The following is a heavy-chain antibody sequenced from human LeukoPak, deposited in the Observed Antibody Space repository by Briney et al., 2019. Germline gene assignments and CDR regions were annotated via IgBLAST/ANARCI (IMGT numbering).Heavy chain of an antibody. CDR2: MNPNSGGGGA. V-gene: IGHV1-2*02. Sequence: GASVKVSCKASGYTFIGYYIHWVRQAPGQGLEWMGWMNPNSGGGGANSAQKFQGRVTMTRDTSINTAYMELSGLKLDDTAVYYCARVRLSRWEVTKGDGFDIWGQGTVVIVST. D-gene: IGHD1-26*01. CDR3: ARVRLSRWEVTKGDGFDI. CDR1: GYTFIGYY. J-gene: IGHJ3*02.